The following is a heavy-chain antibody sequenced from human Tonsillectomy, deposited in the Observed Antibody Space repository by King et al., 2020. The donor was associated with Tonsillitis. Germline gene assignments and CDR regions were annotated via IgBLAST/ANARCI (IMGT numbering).Heavy chain of an antibody. CDR3: ARDHYESYYGSGSPFHYYGMDV. Sequence: VQLVESGGGVVQPGRSLRLSCAASGFTFSGYAMHWVRQAPGKGLEWVAVISYDGTNKYYADSVKGRFTISRDNSKNTLYLQMNSLRAEDTALYYCARDHYESYYGSGSPFHYYGMDVWGQGTTVTVSS. CDR1: GFTFSGYA. CDR2: ISYDGTNK. J-gene: IGHJ6*02. V-gene: IGHV3-30*04. D-gene: IGHD3-10*01.